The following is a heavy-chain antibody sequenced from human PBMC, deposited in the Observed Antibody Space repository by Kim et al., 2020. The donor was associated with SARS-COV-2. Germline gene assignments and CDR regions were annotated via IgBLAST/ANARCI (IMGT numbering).Heavy chain of an antibody. D-gene: IGHD3-22*01. CDR1: GGSISSGGYS. CDR3: ARDVVYYGMDV. CDR2: IYHSGST. J-gene: IGHJ6*02. Sequence: SETLSLTCAVSGGSISSGGYSWSWIRQPPGKGLEWIGYIYHSGSTYYNPSLKSRVTISVDRSKNQFSLKLSSVTAADTAVYYCARDVVYYGMDVWGQGTTVTVSS. V-gene: IGHV4-30-2*01.